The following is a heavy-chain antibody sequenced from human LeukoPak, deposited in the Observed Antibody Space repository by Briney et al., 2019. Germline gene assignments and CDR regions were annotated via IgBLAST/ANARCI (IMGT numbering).Heavy chain of an antibody. Sequence: SVKVSCKASGGTFSSYAISWVRQAPGQGLEWMGRIIPILGIANYAQKFQGRVTITADKSTSTAYMELSSLRSEDTAVYYCARGALSGRRFLEWLFHQHWGKGTTVTVSS. CDR3: ARGALSGRRFLEWLFHQH. V-gene: IGHV1-69*04. CDR2: IIPILGIA. CDR1: GGTFSSYA. D-gene: IGHD3-3*01. J-gene: IGHJ6*04.